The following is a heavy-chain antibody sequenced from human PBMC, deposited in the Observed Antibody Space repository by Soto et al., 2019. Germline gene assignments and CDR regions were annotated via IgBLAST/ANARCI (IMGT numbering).Heavy chain of an antibody. CDR2: LNGGTGQT. D-gene: IGHD1-1*01. V-gene: IGHV1-3*01. J-gene: IGHJ6*02. CDR3: ARGKGMEENYFYYGLDI. Sequence: GASVKVSCKASGYSFTNYAMHWVRQAPGQSLEWMGWLNGGTGQTRYSQKFQDRVIITRDTSASTGYMELSSLTSEDTAVHYCARGKGMEENYFYYGLDIWGQGTTVTVSS. CDR1: GYSFTNYA.